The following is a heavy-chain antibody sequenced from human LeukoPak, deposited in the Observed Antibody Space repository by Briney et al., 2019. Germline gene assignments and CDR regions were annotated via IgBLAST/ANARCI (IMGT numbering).Heavy chain of an antibody. V-gene: IGHV3-23*01. D-gene: IGHD3-10*01. CDR1: GFTFSSYA. Sequence: GGSLRLSCAASGFTFSSYAMGWVRQAPGKGLEWVSAISGSGGSTYYADSVKGRFTISRDNSKNTLYLQMNSLRAEDTAVYYCAKPALLWFGELMYYFDYWGQGTLVTVSS. CDR2: ISGSGGST. J-gene: IGHJ4*02. CDR3: AKPALLWFGELMYYFDY.